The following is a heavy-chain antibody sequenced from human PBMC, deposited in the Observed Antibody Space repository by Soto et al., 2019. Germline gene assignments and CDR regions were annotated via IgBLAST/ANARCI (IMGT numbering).Heavy chain of an antibody. D-gene: IGHD6-13*01. CDR3: AKDYIAAASYYGMDV. J-gene: IGHJ6*02. Sequence: GGSLRLSCAASGFTFSSYGMHWVRQAPGKGLEWVAVISYDGSNKYYADSVKGRFTISRDNSKNTLYLQMNSLRAEDTAVYYCAKDYIAAASYYGMDVWGQGTTVTVSS. CDR2: ISYDGSNK. CDR1: GFTFSSYG. V-gene: IGHV3-30*18.